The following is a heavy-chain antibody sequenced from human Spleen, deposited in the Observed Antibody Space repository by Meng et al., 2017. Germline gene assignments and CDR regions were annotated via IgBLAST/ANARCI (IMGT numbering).Heavy chain of an antibody. CDR2: IHFSGST. Sequence: QVPLQESGPGLVKPSQTLSLTCTLFGCSISGGDYYWSWIRQPPGKGLEWIGYIHFSGSTYYNPSLNSRITISVDMSRNQFSLRLTSVTSADMAVYYCARVNSDCGGVMCYKGWFDPWGQGTLVTVSS. J-gene: IGHJ5*02. D-gene: IGHD2-21*01. CDR1: GCSISGGDYY. V-gene: IGHV4-30-4*01. CDR3: ARVNSDCGGVMCYKGWFDP.